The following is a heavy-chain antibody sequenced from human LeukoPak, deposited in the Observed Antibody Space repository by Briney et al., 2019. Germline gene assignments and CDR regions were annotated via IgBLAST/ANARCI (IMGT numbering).Heavy chain of an antibody. V-gene: IGHV3-23*05. CDR2: IFSSGSNT. D-gene: IGHD7-27*01. CDR3: GSKTGRTGTYY. J-gene: IGHJ4*02. CDR1: GFTFSDYA. Sequence: GGSLRLSCAASGFTFSDYAMSWVRQAPGKGLEWVSAIFSSGSNTYYADSVKGRFTISRDNSKNTLFLQMNSLRAEDTAVYHCGSKTGRTGTYYWGQGTLVTVSS.